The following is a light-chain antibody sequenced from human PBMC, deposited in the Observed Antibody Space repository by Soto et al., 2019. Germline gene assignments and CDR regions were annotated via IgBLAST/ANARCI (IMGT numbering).Light chain of an antibody. CDR1: QSINNC. J-gene: IGKJ2*01. CDR3: QQYNSYSYT. CDR2: DAS. Sequence: DIQMTQSPSTLSASVGDRVTITCRASQSINNCLAWYQQKPGKAPKLLIYDASSLESGVPSRFSGSGSETEFTLTISSLQPADFATYYCQQYNSYSYTFGQGTKLEIK. V-gene: IGKV1-5*01.